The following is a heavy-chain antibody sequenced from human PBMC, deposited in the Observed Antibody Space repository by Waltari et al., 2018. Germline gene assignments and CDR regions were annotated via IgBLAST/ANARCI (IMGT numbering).Heavy chain of an antibody. CDR2: ISNSGDSV. CDR3: AKNWGGLDY. J-gene: IGHJ4*02. V-gene: IGHV3-23*01. Sequence: EVQLLESGGTLVQPGGSLRLSCAASGFSFNTFAVNWVRQAPGKGLEWVSGISNSGDSVYYADSVKGRFTISRDNSKNTLYLQMNSLRAEDTAVYYCAKNWGGLDYWGQGTLVTVSS. CDR1: GFSFNTFA. D-gene: IGHD3-16*01.